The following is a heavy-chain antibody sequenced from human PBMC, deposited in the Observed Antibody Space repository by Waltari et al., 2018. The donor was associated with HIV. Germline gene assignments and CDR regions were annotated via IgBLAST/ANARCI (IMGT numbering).Heavy chain of an antibody. CDR1: GGCISSISYY. Sequence: QLQLQESGPGLMKPSDTLSLTCPVSGGCISSISYYWGWIRQPPGKGLEWIGNIYNSGSTYYSPSLKSRVTISVDTSKNQFSLKLRSVTAADTAVYYCAGQEPGSGWYEMNWFDPWGQGTLVTVSS. V-gene: IGHV4-39*01. CDR2: IYNSGST. CDR3: AGQEPGSGWYEMNWFDP. J-gene: IGHJ5*02. D-gene: IGHD6-19*01.